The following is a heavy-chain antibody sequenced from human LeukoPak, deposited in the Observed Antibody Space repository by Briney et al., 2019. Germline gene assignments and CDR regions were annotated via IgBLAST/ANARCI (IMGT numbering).Heavy chain of an antibody. J-gene: IGHJ5*02. Sequence: GSLRLSCAASGFTFSTYAMSWVRQAPGKGLEWIGYIYFTGSTNYNPSLRSRVTISVDTSTNQLSLRLSSVTAADTAVYYCVRGGSWFDPWGQGTLVTVSS. D-gene: IGHD3-16*01. CDR1: GFTFSTYA. V-gene: IGHV4-59*01. CDR2: IYFTGST. CDR3: VRGGSWFDP.